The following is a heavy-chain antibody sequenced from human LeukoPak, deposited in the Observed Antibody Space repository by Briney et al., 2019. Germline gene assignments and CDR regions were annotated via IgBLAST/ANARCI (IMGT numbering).Heavy chain of an antibody. V-gene: IGHV4-59*01. Sequence: PSETLSLTCTVSGGSISSYYWSWIRQPPGKGLEWIGYIYYSGSTNYNPSLKSRVTISVDTSKNQFSLKLSSVTAADTAVYYCASFAYYDSSGYPLDPWGQGTLVTVSS. CDR3: ASFAYYDSSGYPLDP. CDR1: GGSISSYY. CDR2: IYYSGST. J-gene: IGHJ5*02. D-gene: IGHD3-22*01.